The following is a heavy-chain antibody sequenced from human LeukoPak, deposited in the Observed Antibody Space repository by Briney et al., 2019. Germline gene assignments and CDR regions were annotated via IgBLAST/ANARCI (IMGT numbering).Heavy chain of an antibody. J-gene: IGHJ4*02. V-gene: IGHV4-59*01. CDR3: ARLYCSSTSCHLDY. CDR1: GVSISSYY. D-gene: IGHD2-2*01. Sequence: PSETLSLTCTVSGVSISSYYWSWLRQPPGKGLEWIGYIYYSGSTNYNPSLKSRVTISVDTSKNQFSLKLSSVTAADTALYYCARLYCSSTSCHLDYWGQGTLVTVSS. CDR2: IYYSGST.